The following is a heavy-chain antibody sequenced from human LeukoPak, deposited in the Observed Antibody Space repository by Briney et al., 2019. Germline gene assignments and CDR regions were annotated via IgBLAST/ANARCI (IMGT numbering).Heavy chain of an antibody. Sequence: SETLSLTCTVSGGSISSYYWSWIRQPPGKGLEWIGYIYYSGSTNYNPSLKSRVTISVDTSKNQFSLKLSSVTAADTAVYYCARGYSSGWLKFDYWGQGTLVTVSS. CDR3: ARGYSSGWLKFDY. D-gene: IGHD6-19*01. CDR1: GGSISSYY. V-gene: IGHV4-59*08. J-gene: IGHJ4*02. CDR2: IYYSGST.